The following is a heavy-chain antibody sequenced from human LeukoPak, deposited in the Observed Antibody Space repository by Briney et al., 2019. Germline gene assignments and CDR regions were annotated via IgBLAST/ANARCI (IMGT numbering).Heavy chain of an antibody. J-gene: IGHJ4*02. D-gene: IGHD4-17*01. CDR3: ARYGAPFDS. CDR1: GGSISSCGYY. V-gene: IGHV4-31*03. CDR2: IFYSGTT. Sequence: SETLSLTCTVSGGSISSCGYYWIWLPQHPGKGLECIGYIFYSGTTYYNQSLKSRVSISLDTSLNQFSLKVISVTAADTAVYYCARYGAPFDSWGQGTLVTVSS.